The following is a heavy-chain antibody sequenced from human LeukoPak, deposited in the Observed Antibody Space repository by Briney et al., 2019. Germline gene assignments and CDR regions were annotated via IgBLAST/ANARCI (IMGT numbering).Heavy chain of an antibody. CDR1: GGSISSSSYY. Sequence: SETLSLTCCVSGGSISSSSYYWGWIRQPPGKGLEWIGSSYYSGSTYNNPSLKSRVTISVDTSKNQFSLKLSSVTAADTAVYYCARRGSGYCSGGSCHGDYWGQGTLVTVSS. CDR3: ARRGSGYCSGGSCHGDY. J-gene: IGHJ4*02. CDR2: SYYSGST. V-gene: IGHV4-39*01. D-gene: IGHD2-15*01.